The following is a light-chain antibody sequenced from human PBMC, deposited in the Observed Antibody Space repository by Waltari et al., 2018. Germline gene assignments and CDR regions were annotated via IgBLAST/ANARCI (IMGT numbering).Light chain of an antibody. CDR3: QAWDRNTYVV. CDR1: KLEDKY. Sequence: SYELTQPPSVSVSPGQTASIACSGDKLEDKYASWYQQKPGQSPVLVIYQDNRRPSGIPERFSGSTSGNTATLTISGTQAMEEADYYCQAWDRNTYVVFGGGTKLTVL. CDR2: QDN. V-gene: IGLV3-1*01. J-gene: IGLJ2*01.